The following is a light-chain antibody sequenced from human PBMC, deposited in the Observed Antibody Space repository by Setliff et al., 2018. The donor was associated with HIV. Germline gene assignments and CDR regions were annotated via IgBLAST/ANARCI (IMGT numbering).Light chain of an antibody. V-gene: IGLV2-23*02. Sequence: ALTQPASVSGSPGQSITISCTGTSSDVGGYNYVSWYQQHPGKAPKLMIYDVSKRPSGVSNRFSGSKSGNTASLTISGLQAEDEADYYCCSYAGSSALYVFGTGTKVTVL. J-gene: IGLJ1*01. CDR3: CSYAGSSALYV. CDR2: DVS. CDR1: SSDVGGYNY.